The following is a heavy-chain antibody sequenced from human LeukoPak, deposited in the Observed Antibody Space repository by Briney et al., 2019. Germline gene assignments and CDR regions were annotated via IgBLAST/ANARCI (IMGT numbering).Heavy chain of an antibody. CDR2: INHSGST. J-gene: IGHJ5*02. CDR1: GGSFSGYY. CDR3: ARGHYIWGSYRYTDWFDP. Sequence: SETLSLTCAVYGGSFSGYYWSWIRQPPGKGLEWIGEINHSGSTNYNPSLKSRVTIPVDTSKNQFSLKLSSVTAADTAVYYCARGHYIWGSYRYTDWFDPWGQGTLVTVSS. V-gene: IGHV4-34*01. D-gene: IGHD3-16*02.